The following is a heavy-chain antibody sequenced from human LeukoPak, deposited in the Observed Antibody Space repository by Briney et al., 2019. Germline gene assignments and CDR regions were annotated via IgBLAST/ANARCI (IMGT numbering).Heavy chain of an antibody. J-gene: IGHJ1*01. D-gene: IGHD4-23*01. CDR3: AKDENVNDYGGSE. Sequence: GGSLRLSCAASGFTFSSYPMHWVRQAPGKGLEWVAVLSNDGGSKYYADSVKGRFTISRDNSKNTLYLQMNSLRAEDTAVYYCAKDENVNDYGGSEWGQGTLVTVSS. CDR1: GFTFSSYP. V-gene: IGHV3-30-3*01. CDR2: LSNDGGSK.